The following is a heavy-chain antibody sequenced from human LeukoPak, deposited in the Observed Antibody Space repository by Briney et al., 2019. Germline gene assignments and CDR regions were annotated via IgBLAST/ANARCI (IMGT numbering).Heavy chain of an antibody. CDR2: IKQDGSEK. D-gene: IGHD3-22*01. CDR3: ARGDSSGYYSRIIDY. V-gene: IGHV3-7*01. J-gene: IGHJ4*02. Sequence: GGSLRLACAASGFTFSSYWMGWVRQAPGKGLEWVANIKQDGSEKYYVDSVKGRFTISRDNAKNSLYLQMNSLRAEDTAVYYCARGDSSGYYSRIIDYWGQGTLVTVSS. CDR1: GFTFSSYW.